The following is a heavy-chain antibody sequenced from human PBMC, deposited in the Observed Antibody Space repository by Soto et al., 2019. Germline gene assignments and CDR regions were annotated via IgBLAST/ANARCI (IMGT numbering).Heavy chain of an antibody. CDR3: ARASSYGSGSYYRNWFDP. D-gene: IGHD3-10*01. Sequence: QVQLQESGPGLVKPSQTLSLTCTVSGGSISSGDYYWSWIRQPPGKGLEWIGYIYYSGSTYYNPSLKSRVTISVDTSKNQFSLKLSSVTAADTAVYYCARASSYGSGSYYRNWFDPWGQGTLVTVSS. J-gene: IGHJ5*02. CDR1: GGSISSGDYY. V-gene: IGHV4-30-4*01. CDR2: IYYSGST.